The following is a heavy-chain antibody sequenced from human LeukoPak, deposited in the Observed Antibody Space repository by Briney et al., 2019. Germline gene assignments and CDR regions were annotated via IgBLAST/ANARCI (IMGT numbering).Heavy chain of an antibody. J-gene: IGHJ5*02. V-gene: IGHV3-23*01. CDR1: GFTFSDYD. D-gene: IGHD2-15*01. CDR2: ISGDGGNT. CDR3: AKGGSAGGPNWFDP. Sequence: PGGSLRLSCAASGFTFSDYDMSWVRQAPGKGLEWVSTISGDGGNTYYADSVKGRFTISRDTSNNMVFPQMNSLRAGDTAVYYCAKGGSAGGPNWFDPWGQGTLVTVSS.